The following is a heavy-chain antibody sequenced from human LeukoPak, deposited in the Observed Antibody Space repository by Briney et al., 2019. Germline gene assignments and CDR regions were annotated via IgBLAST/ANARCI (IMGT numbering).Heavy chain of an antibody. CDR3: ARALYDFWSGYTDY. Sequence: SETLSLTCAVYGGSFSGYYWSWIRQPPGKGLEWIGEINHSGSTNYNPSLKSRVTISVDTPKNQFSLKLSSVTAADTAVYYCARALYDFWSGYTDYWGQGTLVTVSS. D-gene: IGHD3-3*01. V-gene: IGHV4-34*01. J-gene: IGHJ4*02. CDR2: INHSGST. CDR1: GGSFSGYY.